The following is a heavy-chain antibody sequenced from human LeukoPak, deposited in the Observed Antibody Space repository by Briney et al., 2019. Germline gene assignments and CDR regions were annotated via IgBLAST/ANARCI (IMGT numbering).Heavy chain of an antibody. CDR1: GFTFDDYA. J-gene: IGHJ4*02. V-gene: IGHV3-43D*03. D-gene: IGHD3-9*01. CDR3: AKGYDILTGYSPLDY. CDR2: ISWDGGST. Sequence: GGSLRLSCEASGFTFDDYAMHWVRQAPGKGLEWVSLISWDGGSTYYADSVKGRFTISRDNGKNSLYVQMNSLRAEDTALYYCAKGYDILTGYSPLDYWGQGTLVTVSS.